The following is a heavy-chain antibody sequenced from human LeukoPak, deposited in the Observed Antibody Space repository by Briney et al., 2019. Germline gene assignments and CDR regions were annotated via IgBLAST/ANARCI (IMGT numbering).Heavy chain of an antibody. CDR3: ARGPSYSSSWYPNWFDP. J-gene: IGHJ5*02. V-gene: IGHV3-30*03. CDR1: GFTFSRSA. Sequence: GGSLRLSCEGSGFTFSRSAMHWVRQTPGQGLEWVAVISYDGSNDYYGDSVKGRFTISRDNSKNTLYLQMNSLRAEDTAVYYCARGPSYSSSWYPNWFDPWGQGTLVTVSS. D-gene: IGHD6-13*01. CDR2: ISYDGSND.